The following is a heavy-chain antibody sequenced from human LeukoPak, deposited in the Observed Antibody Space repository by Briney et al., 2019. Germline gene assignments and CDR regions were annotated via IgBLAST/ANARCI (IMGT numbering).Heavy chain of an antibody. V-gene: IGHV3-48*01. J-gene: IGHJ4*02. CDR1: GFFFGGHA. D-gene: IGHD3-10*01. Sequence: GGSLRLSCEASGFFFGGHAMNWLRQAPGKGPEWIAFITKDSDRVYYAESVEGRFTVSRDNAKNSLYLQMSSLRVEDTAIYYCARYHLGSYLKDPSDHWGQGSVVTVSS. CDR3: ARYHLGSYLKDPSDH. CDR2: ITKDSDRV.